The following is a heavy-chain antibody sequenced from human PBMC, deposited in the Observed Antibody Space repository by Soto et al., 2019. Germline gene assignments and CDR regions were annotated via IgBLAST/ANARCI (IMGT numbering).Heavy chain of an antibody. CDR2: ISGSGGST. J-gene: IGHJ6*02. CDR1: GFTFSSYA. V-gene: IGHV3-23*01. Sequence: PGGSLRLSCAASGFTFSSYAMSWVRQAPGKGLEWVSAISGSGGSTYYADSVKGRFTISRDNSKNTLYLQMNSLRAEDTAVYYCAKDVKMGIAARDRRRDYYYYGMDVWGQGTTVTVSS. CDR3: AKDVKMGIAARDRRRDYYYYGMDV. D-gene: IGHD6-6*01.